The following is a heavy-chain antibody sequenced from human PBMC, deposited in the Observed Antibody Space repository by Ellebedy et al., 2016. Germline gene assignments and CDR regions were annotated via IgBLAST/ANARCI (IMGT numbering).Heavy chain of an antibody. V-gene: IGHV3-30*03. D-gene: IGHD1-1*01. CDR1: GFTFRSYG. CDR2: ISYDGSNK. CDR3: ARDGTYGD. J-gene: IGHJ4*02. Sequence: GGSLRLSCAASGFTFRSYGMHWARQAPGKGLEWLAVISYDGSNKYNADSVKGRFTISRDNSKNTLYLQMNSLRTEDTAVYYCARDGTYGDWGQGTLVTVSS.